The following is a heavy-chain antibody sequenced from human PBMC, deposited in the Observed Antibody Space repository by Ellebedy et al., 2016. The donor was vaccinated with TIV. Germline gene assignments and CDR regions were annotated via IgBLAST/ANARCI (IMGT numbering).Heavy chain of an antibody. D-gene: IGHD3-10*01. CDR2: IWFDGSNK. CDR3: AKSHYYGDSASYVFDY. J-gene: IGHJ4*02. CDR1: GFTFSSYG. V-gene: IGHV3-33*06. Sequence: PGGSLRLSCAASGFTFSSYGMHWVRQAPGKGLEWVAVIWFDGSNKYYADSVKGRFTISRDNSKNTLYLQMNSLRAEDTAVYYCAKSHYYGDSASYVFDYWGQGTLVTVSS.